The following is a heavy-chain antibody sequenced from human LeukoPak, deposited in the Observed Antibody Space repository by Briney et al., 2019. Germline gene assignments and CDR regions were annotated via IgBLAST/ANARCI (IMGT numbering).Heavy chain of an antibody. J-gene: IGHJ5*02. CDR1: GGSISSAH. CDR2: INHSGNT. Sequence: SETLSLTCTVSGGSISSAHWSWIRQAPGKGLEWIGEINHSGNTNYNPSLKSRVTISVDTSKNQFSLKLSSVTAADTAVYYCVTEPGYCTGGRCYGGWFDPWGQGTLVTVSS. D-gene: IGHD2-15*01. CDR3: VTEPGYCTGGRCYGGWFDP. V-gene: IGHV4-34*01.